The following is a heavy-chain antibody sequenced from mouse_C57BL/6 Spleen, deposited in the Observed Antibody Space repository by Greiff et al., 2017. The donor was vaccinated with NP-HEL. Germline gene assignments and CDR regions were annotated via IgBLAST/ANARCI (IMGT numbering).Heavy chain of an antibody. J-gene: IGHJ4*01. CDR3: AITTVDYAMDY. V-gene: IGHV5-12*01. Sequence: EVQVVESGGGLVQPGGSLKLSCAASGFTFSDYYMYWVRQTPEKRLEWVAYISNGGGSTYYPDTVKGRFTISRDNAKNTLYLQMSRLKSEDTAMYYCAITTVDYAMDYWGQGTSVTVSS. D-gene: IGHD1-1*01. CDR1: GFTFSDYY. CDR2: ISNGGGST.